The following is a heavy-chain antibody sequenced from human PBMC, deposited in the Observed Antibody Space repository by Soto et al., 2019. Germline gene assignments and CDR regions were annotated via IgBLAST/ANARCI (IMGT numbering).Heavy chain of an antibody. V-gene: IGHV3-66*01. CDR2: IYSGGST. Sequence: SXRLSCAASGFTVSSNYMSWVRQAPGKGLEWVSIIYSGGSTYYADSVKGRFTISRDNSKNTLYLQMNSLRAEDTAVYYCXXXXXXXXXXXSGYYXDXXXQGTLVTVS. CDR3: XXXXXXXXXXXSGYYXDX. D-gene: IGHD3-3*01. J-gene: IGHJ4*02. CDR1: GFTVSSNY.